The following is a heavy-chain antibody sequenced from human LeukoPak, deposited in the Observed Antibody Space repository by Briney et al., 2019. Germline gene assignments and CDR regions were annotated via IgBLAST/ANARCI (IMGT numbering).Heavy chain of an antibody. V-gene: IGHV3-64*01. Sequence: AGRSLRLSCAASGFTFDDYAMHWVRQAPGKGLEYVSAISSNGGSTYYANSVRGRFTISRDNSKNTLYLQMGSLRAEDMAVYYCAREVGATPHNRMSYYFDYWGQGTLVTVSS. D-gene: IGHD1-26*01. J-gene: IGHJ4*02. CDR3: AREVGATPHNRMSYYFDY. CDR2: ISSNGGST. CDR1: GFTFDDYA.